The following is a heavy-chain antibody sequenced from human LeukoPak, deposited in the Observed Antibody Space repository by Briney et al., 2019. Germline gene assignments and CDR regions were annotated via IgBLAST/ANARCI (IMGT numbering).Heavy chain of an antibody. Sequence: GGSLRLSCAASGFTFSNYWMTWVRQAPGKGLEWVANIKQDGSERDYVDSVKGRFTISRDDAKNSLYLQMNSLRAEDTAVYYCARGITMANWGQETLVTVSS. V-gene: IGHV3-7*04. CDR3: ARGITMAN. CDR2: IKQDGSER. CDR1: GFTFSNYW. D-gene: IGHD3-10*01. J-gene: IGHJ4*02.